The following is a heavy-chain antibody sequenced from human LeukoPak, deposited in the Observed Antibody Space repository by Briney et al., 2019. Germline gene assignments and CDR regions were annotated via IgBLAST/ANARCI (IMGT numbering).Heavy chain of an antibody. Sequence: ASVKVSCKASGGTFSSYAISWARQAPGQGLEWMGRIIPILGIANYAQKFQGRVTITADKSTSTAYMELSSLRSEDTAVYYCAREAERYCSSTSCSRYFDYWGQGTLVTVSS. J-gene: IGHJ4*02. CDR1: GGTFSSYA. D-gene: IGHD2-2*01. CDR2: IIPILGIA. CDR3: AREAERYCSSTSCSRYFDY. V-gene: IGHV1-69*04.